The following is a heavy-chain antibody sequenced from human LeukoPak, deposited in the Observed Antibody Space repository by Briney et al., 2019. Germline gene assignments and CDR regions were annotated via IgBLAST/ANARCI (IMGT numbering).Heavy chain of an antibody. CDR1: GFTFSSYS. D-gene: IGHD3-10*01. V-gene: IGHV3-21*01. CDR3: ARDQGWFREGAYYYYMDV. Sequence: GGSLRLSCAASGFTFSSYSMNWVRQAPGKGLEWVSSISSSSSYIYYADSVKGRFTISRDNAKNPLYLQMNSLRAEDTAVYYCARDQGWFREGAYYYYMDVWGKGTTVTVSS. J-gene: IGHJ6*03. CDR2: ISSSSSYI.